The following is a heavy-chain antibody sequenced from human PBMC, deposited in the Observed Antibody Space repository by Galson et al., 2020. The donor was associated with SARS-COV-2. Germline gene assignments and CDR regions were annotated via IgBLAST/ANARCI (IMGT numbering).Heavy chain of an antibody. V-gene: IGHV4-59*11. CDR1: GGSISSHY. Sequence: SETLSLTCTVSGGSISSHYWSWIRQSPGKGLEWIGCIYNSGNTDYNPSLKSRVTISLDTYKNQFSLKVSSVTAADTAVYYCSRAAVAGPLDYWGQGTLVTVSS. D-gene: IGHD6-19*01. J-gene: IGHJ4*02. CDR3: SRAAVAGPLDY. CDR2: IYNSGNT.